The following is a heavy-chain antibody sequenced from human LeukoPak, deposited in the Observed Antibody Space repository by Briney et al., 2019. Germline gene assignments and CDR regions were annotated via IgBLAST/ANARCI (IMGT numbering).Heavy chain of an antibody. Sequence: ASVKVSCKASGYTFTNYYMHWVRQAPGQGLEWMGIINPSGGYTTYAQKFQGRVTMARDTSTSTVSMELSSLRSEDTAVYFCAGQEDSSGYYYYYWGQGTLVTVSS. CDR3: AGQEDSSGYYYYY. V-gene: IGHV1-46*01. CDR1: GYTFTNYY. J-gene: IGHJ4*02. D-gene: IGHD3-22*01. CDR2: INPSGGYT.